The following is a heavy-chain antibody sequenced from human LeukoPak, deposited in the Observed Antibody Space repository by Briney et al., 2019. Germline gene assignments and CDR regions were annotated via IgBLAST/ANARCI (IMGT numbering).Heavy chain of an antibody. V-gene: IGHV3-23*01. CDR2: ITASGGNT. Sequence: GGSLRLSCAASGFTFSSYAMGWVRQAPGKGLEWVSAITASGGNTYYADSVKGRFTISRDNSKNTLYLQVNSLRAEDTAVYYCARGNGYSYGRYYFDYWGQGTLVTVSS. CDR3: ARGNGYSYGRYYFDY. D-gene: IGHD5-18*01. J-gene: IGHJ4*02. CDR1: GFTFSSYA.